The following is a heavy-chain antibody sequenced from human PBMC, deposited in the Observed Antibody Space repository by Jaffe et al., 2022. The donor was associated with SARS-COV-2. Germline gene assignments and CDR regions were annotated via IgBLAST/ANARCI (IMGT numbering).Heavy chain of an antibody. CDR1: GFTFSSYS. CDR3: ARDGDGYTKLYYGMDV. CDR2: ISSSSSYI. D-gene: IGHD5-12*01. V-gene: IGHV3-21*01. J-gene: IGHJ6*02. Sequence: EVQLVESGGGLVKPGGSLRLSCAASGFTFSSYSMNWVRQAPGKGLEWVSSISSSSSYIYYADSVKGRFTISRDNAKNSLYLQMNSLRAEDTAVYYCARDGDGYTKLYYGMDVWGQGTTVTVSS.